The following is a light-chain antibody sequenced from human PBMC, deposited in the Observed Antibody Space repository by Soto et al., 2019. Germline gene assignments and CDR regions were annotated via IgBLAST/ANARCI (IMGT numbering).Light chain of an antibody. CDR2: GAS. J-gene: IGKJ1*01. V-gene: IGKV3-15*01. CDR3: QQYNNWPRT. CDR1: QSVSSTY. Sequence: ELVLTQSPGTLSLSPGERATLSFRASQSVSSTYLAWYQQKPGQAPRLLIYGASTRATVIPARFSGSGSGTEFTLTISSLQSEDFAVYYCQQYNNWPRTFGQGTKVDIK.